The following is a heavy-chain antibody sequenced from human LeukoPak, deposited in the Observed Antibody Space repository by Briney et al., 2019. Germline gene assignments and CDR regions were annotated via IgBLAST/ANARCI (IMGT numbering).Heavy chain of an antibody. CDR1: GGTFSSYG. CDR2: IIPIFGTA. Sequence: SVKVSCKASGGTFSSYGISWVRQAPGQGLEWMGGIIPIFGTANYAQKFQGRVTITADESTSTAYMELSSLRSEDTAVYYCASYPGYCSGGSCYGWFDPWGQGTLVTVSS. V-gene: IGHV1-69*13. J-gene: IGHJ5*02. CDR3: ASYPGYCSGGSCYGWFDP. D-gene: IGHD2-15*01.